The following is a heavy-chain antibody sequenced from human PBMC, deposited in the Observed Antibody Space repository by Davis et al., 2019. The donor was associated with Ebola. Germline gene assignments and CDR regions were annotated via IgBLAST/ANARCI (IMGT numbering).Heavy chain of an antibody. CDR2: INHSGST. D-gene: IGHD5-24*01. Sequence: SETLSLTCTVSGGSISSYYWSWIRQPPGKGLEWIGEINHSGSTNYNPSLKSRVTISVDTSKNQFSLKLSSVTAADTAVYYCARGTRWLQRYFDYWGQGTLVTVSS. V-gene: IGHV4-34*01. CDR1: GGSISSYY. J-gene: IGHJ4*02. CDR3: ARGTRWLQRYFDY.